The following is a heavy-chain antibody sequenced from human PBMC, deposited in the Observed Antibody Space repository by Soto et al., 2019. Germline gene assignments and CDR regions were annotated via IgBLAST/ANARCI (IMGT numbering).Heavy chain of an antibody. J-gene: IGHJ6*01. CDR2: INPYSGGA. V-gene: IGHV1-2*02. CDR3: AIAPGNYYYYALDV. Sequence: ASVKVSCKASGYTFTGYFMHWVRQAPGQRLEWMGWINPYSGGADYAQSFQGRVTMTRDTSMSTAYMELSSLRFDDTAVYYCAIAPGNYYYYALDVWGQGLTLTV. D-gene: IGHD1-26*01. CDR1: GYTFTGYF.